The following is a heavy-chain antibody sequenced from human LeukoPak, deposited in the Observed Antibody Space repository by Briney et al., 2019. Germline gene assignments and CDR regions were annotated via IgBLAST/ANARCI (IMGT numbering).Heavy chain of an antibody. CDR3: AKDIRSYDILTGYFDY. D-gene: IGHD3-9*01. CDR1: GFTFSSYG. Sequence: GGSLRLSCAASGFTFSSYGMHWVRQAPGKGLKWVAFIRYDGSNKYYADSLKGRFTISRDNSKNTLYLQMNSLRAEDTAVYYCAKDIRSYDILTGYFDYWGQGTLITVSS. V-gene: IGHV3-30*02. J-gene: IGHJ4*02. CDR2: IRYDGSNK.